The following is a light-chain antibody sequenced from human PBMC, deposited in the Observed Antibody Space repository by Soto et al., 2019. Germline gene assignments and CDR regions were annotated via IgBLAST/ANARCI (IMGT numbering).Light chain of an antibody. V-gene: IGLV2-14*03. CDR3: SSYTSSSTRV. CDR2: DVS. CDR1: SSDIGGSIY. Sequence: QSVLTQPASVSGSPGQSITFSCTGTSSDIGGSIYVSWYQQHPGEAPKLIIYDVSYRPSGISNRFSGSKSGNTASLTISGLQAEDEAVYYCSSYTSSSTRVFGGGTKVTVL. J-gene: IGLJ2*01.